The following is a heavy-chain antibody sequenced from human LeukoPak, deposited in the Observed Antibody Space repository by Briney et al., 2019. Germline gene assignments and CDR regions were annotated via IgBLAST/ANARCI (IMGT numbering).Heavy chain of an antibody. CDR3: ARDIGGSGYDYYHYHMDV. Sequence: SETLSLTCTVSGGSISSGSYYWGWIRQPPGKGLEWIGSIYYSGSTYYNPSLKSRVTMSVDTSKNQFSLKLSSVTAADTAVYYCARDIGGSGYDYYHYHMDVWGKGTTVTVSS. CDR1: GGSISSGSYY. D-gene: IGHD3-3*01. V-gene: IGHV4-39*07. J-gene: IGHJ6*03. CDR2: IYYSGST.